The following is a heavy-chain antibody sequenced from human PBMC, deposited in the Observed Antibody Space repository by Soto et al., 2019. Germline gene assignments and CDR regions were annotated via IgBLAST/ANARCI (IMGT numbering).Heavy chain of an antibody. Sequence: RGSLRLSCAASGFTFSSYSMNWVRQAPGKGLEWVSSISSSSSYIYYADSVKGRFTVSRDNAKNSRYLQMNSLSAEDTAVYYCARTYGDYDWFDPWGQGTLVTVSS. V-gene: IGHV3-21*01. CDR2: ISSSSSYI. D-gene: IGHD4-17*01. J-gene: IGHJ5*02. CDR3: ARTYGDYDWFDP. CDR1: GFTFSSYS.